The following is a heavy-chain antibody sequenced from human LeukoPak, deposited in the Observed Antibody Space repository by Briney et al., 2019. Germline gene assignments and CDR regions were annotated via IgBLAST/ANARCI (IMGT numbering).Heavy chain of an antibody. Sequence: GGCLRLSCAASGVAFDDYAMHWGRPAPRKGLGRGSGIIWNSGSIWYADSVKGRFTISRDNAKNSLNMQMNRMTAEDTAVYYCGRDGRIQLWSPWSMDVWGPGITVT. V-gene: IGHV3-9*01. CDR1: GVAFDDYA. CDR3: GRDGRIQLWSPWSMDV. CDR2: IIWNSGSI. D-gene: IGHD5-18*01. J-gene: IGHJ6*02.